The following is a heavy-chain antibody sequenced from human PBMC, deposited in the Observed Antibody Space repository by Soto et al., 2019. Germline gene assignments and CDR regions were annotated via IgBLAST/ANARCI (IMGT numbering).Heavy chain of an antibody. J-gene: IGHJ4*02. CDR1: GGSISSGGYY. D-gene: IGHD3-22*01. CDR3: GRVDYYDSSGYENFDY. Sequence: PSETLSRTCTVSGGSISSGGYYWSWIRQHPGKGLEWIGYIYYSGSTYYNPSLKSRVTISVDTSKNQFSLKLSSVTAADTAVYYCGRVDYYDSSGYENFDYWGQGTLVTVSS. V-gene: IGHV4-31*03. CDR2: IYYSGST.